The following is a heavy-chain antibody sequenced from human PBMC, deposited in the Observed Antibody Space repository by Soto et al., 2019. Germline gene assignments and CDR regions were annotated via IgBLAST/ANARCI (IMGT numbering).Heavy chain of an antibody. CDR3: ASGDSRAFDY. V-gene: IGHV4-59*01. D-gene: IGHD3-22*01. CDR2: IYYSGST. J-gene: IGHJ4*02. CDR1: GGSIIRYS. Sequence: SETLSLTCTVSGGSIIRYSCTWIRQPPGKGLDWIGYIYYSGSTNYNPSLKSRVTISVDTSKNQFSLKLSSVTAADTAVYYCASGDSRAFDYWGQGTLVTVSS.